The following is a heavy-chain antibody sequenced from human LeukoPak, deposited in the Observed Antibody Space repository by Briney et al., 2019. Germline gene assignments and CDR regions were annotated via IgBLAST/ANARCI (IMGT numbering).Heavy chain of an antibody. J-gene: IGHJ4*02. V-gene: IGHV3-48*03. D-gene: IGHD1-26*01. CDR3: ARGGGELPQFDY. CDR2: ISGSGRNI. Sequence: GGSLRLSCAASGFTFSNYEFNWVRQAPGKGLEWVSYISGSGRNIYYADSVKGRFAISRDNAKNSLYLQVNSLRAEDTAVYYCARGGGELPQFDYWGQGTLVTVS. CDR1: GFTFSNYE.